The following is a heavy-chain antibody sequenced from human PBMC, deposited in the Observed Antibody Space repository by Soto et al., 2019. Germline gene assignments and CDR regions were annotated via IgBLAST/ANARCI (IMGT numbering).Heavy chain of an antibody. CDR2: INPNSGGT. CDR3: ARGGHSGSYGYYYYYGMDV. J-gene: IGHJ6*02. V-gene: IGHV1-2*04. CDR1: GYTFTGYY. D-gene: IGHD1-26*01. Sequence: GASVKVSCKASGYTFTGYYIHWVRQAPGQGLEWMGWINPNSGGTNYAQKFQGWVTMTRDTSISTAYMELSSLRSEDTAVYYCARGGHSGSYGYYYYYGMDVWGQGTTVTVSS.